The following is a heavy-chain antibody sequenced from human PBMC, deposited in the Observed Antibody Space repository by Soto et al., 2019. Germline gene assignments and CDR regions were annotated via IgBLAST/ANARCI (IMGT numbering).Heavy chain of an antibody. V-gene: IGHV4-59*01. J-gene: IGHJ4*02. CDR1: GGSLSPYY. Sequence: QVQLQESGPGLVKPSETLSLTCTVSGGSLSPYYWSWIRQPPGEGLEWIGYIYYSGSTDYNPSLKSRVTISVETSKNQFSLYLTSVTTADTAIYYCARIIASADKYYFDFWGQGTLVTVSS. CDR3: ARIIASADKYYFDF. D-gene: IGHD6-13*01. CDR2: IYYSGST.